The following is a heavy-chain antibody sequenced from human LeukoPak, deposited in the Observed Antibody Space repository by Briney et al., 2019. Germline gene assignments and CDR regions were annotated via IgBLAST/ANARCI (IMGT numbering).Heavy chain of an antibody. V-gene: IGHV4-38-2*02. CDR2: IYHRGST. CDR3: ARGAEYYAIWRGYAGYSDY. J-gene: IGHJ4*02. D-gene: IGHD3-3*01. CDR1: GYSISNGYY. Sequence: SETLSLTCTVSGYSISNGYYWGWIRQPPGKWLEWVGSIYHRGSTYYNPSLRSRVTISLDRSKKKFSLKLTSVTAADTAVYFCARGAEYYAIWRGYAGYSDYWGQGISVTVSS.